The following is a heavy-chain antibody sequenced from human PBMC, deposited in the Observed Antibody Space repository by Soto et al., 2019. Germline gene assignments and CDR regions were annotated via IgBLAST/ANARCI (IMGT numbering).Heavy chain of an antibody. V-gene: IGHV1-69*13. J-gene: IGHJ3*02. CDR1: GYTFTSYA. CDR3: ARDVQGYYYDSSGLYAFDI. D-gene: IGHD3-22*01. Sequence: AASVKVSCKASGYTFTSYAISWVRQAPGQGLEWMGGIIPIFGTANYAQKFQGRVTITADESTSTAYMELSSLRSEDTAVYYCARDVQGYYYDSSGLYAFDIWGQGTMVTVSS. CDR2: IIPIFGTA.